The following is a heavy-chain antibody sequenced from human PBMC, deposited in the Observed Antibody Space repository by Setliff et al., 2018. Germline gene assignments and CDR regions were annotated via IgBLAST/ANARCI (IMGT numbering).Heavy chain of an antibody. V-gene: IGHV3-23*01. CDR2: ISGSGSRT. D-gene: IGHD1-26*01. CDR3: VKDQGVGATTVDY. Sequence: GESLTISCAASGFTFSSYVMNWVRQAPGKGLEWVSAISGSGSRTYYADSVRGLFTISRDNSKNALYLQMNSLRAEDTAVYYCVKDQGVGATTVDYWGQGTLVTVSS. J-gene: IGHJ4*02. CDR1: GFTFSSYV.